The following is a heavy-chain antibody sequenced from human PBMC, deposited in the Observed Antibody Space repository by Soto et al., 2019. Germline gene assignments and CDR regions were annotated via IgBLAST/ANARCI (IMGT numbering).Heavy chain of an antibody. Sequence: QVQLQESGPGLVKPSQTLSLTCTVSGGSISSGGYYWSWIRQHPGKGLEWIGYIYYSGSTYDNPSLKSRFTVSGDTTKDQFTLKRSSVTAADTAVYYCARDRVHPGPAAISQHGMDVWGQGTTVTVSS. CDR2: IYYSGST. CDR1: GGSISSGGYY. J-gene: IGHJ6*02. V-gene: IGHV4-31*03. D-gene: IGHD2-2*02. CDR3: ARDRVHPGPAAISQHGMDV.